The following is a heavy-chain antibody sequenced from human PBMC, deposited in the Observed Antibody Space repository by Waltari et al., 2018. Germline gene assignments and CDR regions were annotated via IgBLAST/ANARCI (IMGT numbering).Heavy chain of an antibody. CDR1: GGSISSYY. CDR3: HYDQKENYYYGMDV. D-gene: IGHD4-17*01. Sequence: QVQLQESGPGLVKPSETLSLTCTVSGGSISSYYWSWIRQPPGKGLEWIGYIYYSGSTNYNPSLKSRVTISVDTSKNQFSLKLSSVTAADTAVYYCHYDQKENYYYGMDVWGQGTTVTVSS. V-gene: IGHV4-59*01. CDR2: IYYSGST. J-gene: IGHJ6*02.